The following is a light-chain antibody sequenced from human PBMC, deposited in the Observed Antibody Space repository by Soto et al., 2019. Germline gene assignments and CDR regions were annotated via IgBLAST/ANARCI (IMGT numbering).Light chain of an antibody. V-gene: IGLV2-14*01. Sequence: QSVLTQPASVSGSPGQSITLSCTGTSSDVGGYNFVSWYQHHPGIAPKLMIYEVNNRPSGVSYRFSGSRSGNTASLTISGLQAEDEADYYCSSYTSSNSRYVFETGTKLTVL. CDR2: EVN. J-gene: IGLJ1*01. CDR3: SSYTSSNSRYV. CDR1: SSDVGGYNF.